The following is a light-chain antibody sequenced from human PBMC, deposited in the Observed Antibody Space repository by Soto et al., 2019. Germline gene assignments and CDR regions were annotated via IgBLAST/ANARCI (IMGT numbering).Light chain of an antibody. Sequence: DIQMTQSPPTLSASVGDRVTITCRSSQSISGWLAWYQQKPGQAPKLLIYKASSLETAVTSRFSGSGSGTEFTLTIIGLQPDDFATDYCQQDNSYPLTFGRGTKVDI. CDR2: KAS. CDR1: QSISGW. V-gene: IGKV1-5*03. J-gene: IGKJ4*01. CDR3: QQDNSYPLT.